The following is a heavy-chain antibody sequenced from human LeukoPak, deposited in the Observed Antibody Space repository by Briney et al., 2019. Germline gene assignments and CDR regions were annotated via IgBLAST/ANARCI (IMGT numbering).Heavy chain of an antibody. D-gene: IGHD3-10*01. Sequence: SETLSLTCTVSGDSISGYYWSWIRQPPGKELEWIGYIHNSGTTNYNPSLKSRVTMSVNTSKNQFSLKLTSVTAADTAVYYCARDRGNDDFDIWGQGTMVTVSS. V-gene: IGHV4-59*12. CDR1: GDSISGYY. CDR3: ARDRGNDDFDI. CDR2: IHNSGTT. J-gene: IGHJ3*02.